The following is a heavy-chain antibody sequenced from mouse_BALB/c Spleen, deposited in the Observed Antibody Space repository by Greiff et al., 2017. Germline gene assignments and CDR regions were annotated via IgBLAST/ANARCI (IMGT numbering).Heavy chain of an antibody. CDR3: ANYGSSYYAMDY. D-gene: IGHD1-1*01. CDR2: ILPGSGST. J-gene: IGHJ4*01. Sequence: VKLVESGAELMKPGASVKISCKATGYTFSSYWIEWVKQRPGHGLEWIGEILPGSGSTNYNEKFKGKATFTADTSSNTAYMQLSSLTSEDSAVYYCANYGSSYYAMDYWGQGTSVTVSS. V-gene: IGHV1-9*01. CDR1: GYTFSSYW.